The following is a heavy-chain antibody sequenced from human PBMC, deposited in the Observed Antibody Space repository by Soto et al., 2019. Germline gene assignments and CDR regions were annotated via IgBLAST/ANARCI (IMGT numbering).Heavy chain of an antibody. V-gene: IGHV4-59*08. CDR2: IYYSGST. CDR1: GGSINSYY. D-gene: IGHD3-22*01. J-gene: IGHJ6*03. Sequence: PSETLSLTCTVSGGSINSYYWSWIRQPPGKGLEWIEYIYYSGSTNYNPSIKSRVTVSVGTSKKQFFLKLSYVTAADTAVYYCARTQETYSSARNYYYYMDVWGKGTTVTVSS. CDR3: ARTQETYSSARNYYYYMDV.